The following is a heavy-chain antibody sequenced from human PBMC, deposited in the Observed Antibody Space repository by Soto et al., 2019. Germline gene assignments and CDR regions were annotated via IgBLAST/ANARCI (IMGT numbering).Heavy chain of an antibody. CDR1: GFIFRDYV. J-gene: IGHJ4*02. Sequence: VQLLESGGGLVQPGGSLRLSCAASGFIFRDYVMNWVRQAPGKGLEWVSDISGSGDSARYADSVKGRFTISRDNSRDTLYLHMNSLRVDDTAVNYCGKERRGSGWSVCDFWGQGDLVTVSS. CDR2: ISGSGDSA. V-gene: IGHV3-23*01. CDR3: GKERRGSGWSVCDF. D-gene: IGHD6-19*01.